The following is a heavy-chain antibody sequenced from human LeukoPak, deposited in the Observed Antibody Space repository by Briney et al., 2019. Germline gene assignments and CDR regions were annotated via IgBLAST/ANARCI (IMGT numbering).Heavy chain of an antibody. CDR3: ARAPSVDILTGYDYYYYMDV. CDR2: IRYDGTKQ. CDR1: GFTFSNYA. D-gene: IGHD3-9*01. J-gene: IGHJ6*03. V-gene: IGHV3-30*02. Sequence: AGDSLRLSCAASGFTFSNYAMHWARQAPGKGLEWLTYIRYDGTKQGYADSVKGRFTLSRDNSKNTLYLQMNSLRAEDTAVYYCARAPSVDILTGYDYYYYMDVWGKGTTVTVSS.